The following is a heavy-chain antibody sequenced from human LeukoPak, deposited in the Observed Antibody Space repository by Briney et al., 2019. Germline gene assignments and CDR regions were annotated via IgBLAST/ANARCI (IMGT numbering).Heavy chain of an antibody. CDR1: GGTFSSYA. J-gene: IGHJ4*02. D-gene: IGHD6-13*01. CDR3: AREYSSSWYSPYYFDY. Sequence: SVKVSCKASGGTFSSYAISWVRQAPGQGLEWMGGIIPIFGTANYAQKFQGRVTITTDESTSTAYMELSSLRSEDTAVYYCAREYSSSWYSPYYFDYRGQGTLVTVSS. V-gene: IGHV1-69*05. CDR2: IIPIFGTA.